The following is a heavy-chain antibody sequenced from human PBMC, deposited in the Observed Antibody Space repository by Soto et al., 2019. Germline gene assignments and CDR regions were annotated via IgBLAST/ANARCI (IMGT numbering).Heavy chain of an antibody. D-gene: IGHD2-21*01. V-gene: IGHV3-30*18. CDR2: ISYDGSNK. Sequence: GGSLRLSCAASGFTFSSYGMHWVRQAPGKGLEWVAVISYDGSNKYYADSVKGRFTISGDNSKNTLYLQMNSLRAEDTAVYYCAKETNRYSWYYGMDVWGQGTTVTVSS. CDR3: AKETNRYSWYYGMDV. J-gene: IGHJ6*02. CDR1: GFTFSSYG.